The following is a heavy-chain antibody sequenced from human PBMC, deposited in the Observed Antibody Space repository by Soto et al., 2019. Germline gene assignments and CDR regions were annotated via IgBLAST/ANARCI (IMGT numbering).Heavy chain of an antibody. CDR1: GFPFAPST. D-gene: IGHD2-21*02. CDR3: AKRDVPHSTSNAYFYDH. Sequence: VQLLQSGGGLVRPGGSLTLSCGVSGFPFAPSTMSWVRQAPGKGLEWVSTISVSVGSTYSADSVQGRFTVSSDISDNTLFLRMTSLTADDTAVYFCAKRDVPHSTSNAYFYDHWGRGVLVTVSS. CDR2: ISVSVGST. V-gene: IGHV3-23*01. J-gene: IGHJ4*02.